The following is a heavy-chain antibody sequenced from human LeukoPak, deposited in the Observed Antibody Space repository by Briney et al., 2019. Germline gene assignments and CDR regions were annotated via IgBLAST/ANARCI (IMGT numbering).Heavy chain of an antibody. D-gene: IGHD1-26*01. CDR2: INHSGST. CDR1: GGSFSGYY. Sequence: PSETLSLTCAVYGGSFSGYYWSWIRQPPGKGLEWIGEINHSGSTNYNPSLKSRVTISVDTSKSQFSLKLSSVTAADTAVYYCARKTSGSYSRYWYFDLWGRGTLVTVSS. CDR3: ARKTSGSYSRYWYFDL. J-gene: IGHJ2*01. V-gene: IGHV4-34*01.